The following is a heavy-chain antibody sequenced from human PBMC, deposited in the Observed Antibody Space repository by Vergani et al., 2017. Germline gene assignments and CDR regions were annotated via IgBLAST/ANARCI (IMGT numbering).Heavy chain of an antibody. CDR2: IYYSGST. CDR1: GGSISSGGYY. CDR3: ARGTVTMEGSYYYYYYMDV. D-gene: IGHD4-17*01. V-gene: IGHV4-61*08. Sequence: QVQLQESGPGLVKPSETLSLTCTVSGGSISSGGYYWSWIRQPPGKGLEWIGYIYYSGSTNYNPSLKSRVTISVDTSKNQFSLKLSSVTAADTAVYYCARGTVTMEGSYYYYYYMDVWGKGTTVTVSS. J-gene: IGHJ6*03.